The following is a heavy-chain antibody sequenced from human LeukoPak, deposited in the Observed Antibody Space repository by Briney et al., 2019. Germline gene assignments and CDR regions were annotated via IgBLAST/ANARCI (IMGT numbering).Heavy chain of an antibody. J-gene: IGHJ4*02. CDR2: IYYSGST. D-gene: IGHD2-15*01. CDR3: ARRYCSGGSCYADY. V-gene: IGHV4-59*01. Sequence: PSETLSLTCTVSGGSISSCYWSWIRQPPGKGLEWIGYIYYSGSTNYNPSLKSRVTISVDTSKNQFSLKLSSVTAADTAVYYCARRYCSGGSCYADYWGQGTLVTVSS. CDR1: GGSISSCY.